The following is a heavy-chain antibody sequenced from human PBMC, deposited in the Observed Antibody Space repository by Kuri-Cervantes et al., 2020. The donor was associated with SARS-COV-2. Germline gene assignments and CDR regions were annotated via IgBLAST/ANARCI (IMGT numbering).Heavy chain of an antibody. CDR3: AREDYRNYYYYYMDV. Sequence: SETLSLTCTVSGGSISSSSYYWGWIRQPPGKGLEWIGSIYYSGSTYYNPSLKSRVTISVDTSKNQLSLKLSSVTAADTAVYYCAREDYRNYYYYYMDVWGKGTTVTVSS. D-gene: IGHD4-11*01. CDR2: IYYSGST. CDR1: GGSISSSSYY. J-gene: IGHJ6*03. V-gene: IGHV4-39*02.